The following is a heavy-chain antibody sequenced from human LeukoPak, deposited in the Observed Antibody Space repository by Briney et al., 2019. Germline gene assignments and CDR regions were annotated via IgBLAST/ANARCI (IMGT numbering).Heavy chain of an antibody. Sequence: SEALSLTCTVSNYSISSANYWGWIRQPPGKGLEWIGSIYHSGNTYYNPSLKSRVTISVDTSKNRFSLKLSSVTAADTAVYYCARIVTAGIYNMDVWGKGTSVTVSS. CDR2: IYHSGNT. V-gene: IGHV4-38-2*02. D-gene: IGHD2-2*02. J-gene: IGHJ6*03. CDR3: ARIVTAGIYNMDV. CDR1: NYSISSANY.